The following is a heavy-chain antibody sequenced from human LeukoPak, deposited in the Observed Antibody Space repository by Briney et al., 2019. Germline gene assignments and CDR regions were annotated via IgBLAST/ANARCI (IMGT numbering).Heavy chain of an antibody. D-gene: IGHD2-21*02. Sequence: GGSLRLSCAASGFIFSNYGMHWVRQAPGKGLEWVALTWYDESNKYYADSVKGRFTISRDNSKNTLYLQMNSLRAEDTAVYYCARELWCGAYCYGTFDIRGQGTMVSVSS. J-gene: IGHJ3*02. V-gene: IGHV3-33*01. CDR1: GFIFSNYG. CDR2: TWYDESNK. CDR3: ARELWCGAYCYGTFDI.